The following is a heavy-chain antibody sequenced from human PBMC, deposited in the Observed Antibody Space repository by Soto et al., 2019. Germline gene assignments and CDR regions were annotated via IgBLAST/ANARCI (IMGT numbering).Heavy chain of an antibody. CDR1: GGSISSSSYY. D-gene: IGHD6-19*01. CDR3: VRHGGYSSGWYEYFQH. J-gene: IGHJ1*01. V-gene: IGHV4-39*01. CDR2: IYYSGST. Sequence: SETLSLTCTVSGGSISSSSYYWGWIRQPPGKGLEWIGRIYYSGSTYYNPSLKSRVTISVDTSKNQFSLKLSSVTAADTAVYFCVRHGGYSSGWYEYFQHWGQGTLVTV.